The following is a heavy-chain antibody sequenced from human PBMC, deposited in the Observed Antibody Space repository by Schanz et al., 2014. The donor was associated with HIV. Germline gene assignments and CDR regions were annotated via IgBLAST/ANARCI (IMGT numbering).Heavy chain of an antibody. CDR1: GFTFSSYG. CDR3: ARGEAITMVRGVIWGDFDY. CDR2: ISYDGSNK. V-gene: IGHV3-30*03. J-gene: IGHJ4*02. D-gene: IGHD3-10*01. Sequence: QVQLVESGGGVVQPGRSLRLSCAASGFTFSSYGMHWVRQAPGKGLEWVAVISYDGSNKYYADSVKGRFTISRDISKNTLYLQMNSLRAEDTAVYYCARGEAITMVRGVIWGDFDYWGQGTLVTVSS.